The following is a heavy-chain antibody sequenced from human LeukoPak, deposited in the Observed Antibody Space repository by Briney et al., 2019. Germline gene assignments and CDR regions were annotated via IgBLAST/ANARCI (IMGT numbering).Heavy chain of an antibody. J-gene: IGHJ6*03. CDR3: ARGADYMDV. CDR2: ISSSGSTI. V-gene: IGHV3-48*03. Sequence: PGGSLRLSYAASGFTFSSYEMNWVRQAPGKGLEWVSYISSSGSTIYYADSVKGRFTISRDNSKNTLYLQMNSLRAEDTAVYYCARGADYMDVWGKGTTVTVSS. CDR1: GFTFSSYE.